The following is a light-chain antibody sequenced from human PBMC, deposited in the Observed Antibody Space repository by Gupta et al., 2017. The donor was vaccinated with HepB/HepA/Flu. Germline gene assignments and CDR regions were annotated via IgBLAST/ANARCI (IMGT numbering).Light chain of an antibody. J-gene: IGLJ3*02. CDR2: ENY. CDR3: GTWDTSLSAAV. V-gene: IGLV1-51*02. CDR1: SSNIGIKA. Sequence: QSLLTQSPSMSAAPGQTVTISCSGSSSNIGIKAVSWYQRFPGTAPKLLIYENYKRPAGIPDRFSGSKSGTSATLGITGLQTGDEADYYCGTWDTSLSAAVFGGGTKLTVL.